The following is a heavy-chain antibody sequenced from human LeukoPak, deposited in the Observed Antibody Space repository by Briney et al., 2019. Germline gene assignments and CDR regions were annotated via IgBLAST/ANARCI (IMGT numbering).Heavy chain of an antibody. D-gene: IGHD2-8*02. CDR2: LSWGSGSR. Sequence: GRSLRLSCVASGFSFDAYAMHWVRQVPGKGLEWVSGLSWGSGSRGYADSVKGRFTMSRDNAKNSLYLQMNSLRAEDSGLYYCAKGISGGLSGQLDYWGQGTLVIVSS. V-gene: IGHV3-9*01. CDR1: GFSFDAYA. J-gene: IGHJ4*02. CDR3: AKGISGGLSGQLDY.